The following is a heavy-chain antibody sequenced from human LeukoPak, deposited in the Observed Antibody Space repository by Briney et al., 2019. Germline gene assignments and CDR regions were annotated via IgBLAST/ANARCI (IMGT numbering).Heavy chain of an antibody. CDR2: ISTTSIDT. CDR3: AREANWFDAVPDF. V-gene: IGHV3-11*05. D-gene: IGHD7-27*01. CDR1: GFTFSDHY. Sequence: AGGSLRLSCVGSGFTFSDHYFNWIRRPPGKGLEWVAYISTTSIDTRYGDSVMGRFAISRDNDKNSLFLEMTGLRVDGTAVYYCAREANWFDAVPDFWGRGTLVTVSS. J-gene: IGHJ4*01.